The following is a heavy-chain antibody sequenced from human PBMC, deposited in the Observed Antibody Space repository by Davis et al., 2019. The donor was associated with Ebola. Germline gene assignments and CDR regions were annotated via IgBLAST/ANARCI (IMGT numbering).Heavy chain of an antibody. Sequence: GGSLRLSCEASDFTINTHSMNWLRQAPGKGLEWVSLVSSGSRFIYYADSVRGRFTISRDDAKKSLFLQMHSLRVEDTAVYYCARQDGANSDAFDIWGQGTLVTVSS. CDR1: DFTINTHS. CDR3: ARQDGANSDAFDI. CDR2: VSSGSRFI. D-gene: IGHD4-23*01. J-gene: IGHJ3*02. V-gene: IGHV3-21*01.